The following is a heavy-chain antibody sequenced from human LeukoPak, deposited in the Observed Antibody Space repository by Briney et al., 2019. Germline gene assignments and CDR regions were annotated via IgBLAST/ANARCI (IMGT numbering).Heavy chain of an antibody. CDR3: ARGQYSSGWYGIDY. Sequence: ASVKVSCKAPGYTFTSYAMHWVRQAPGQRLEWMGRINAGNGNTKYSQKFQGRVTITRDTSASTAYMELSSLRSEVTAVYYCARGQYSSGWYGIDYWGQGTLVTVSS. J-gene: IGHJ4*02. D-gene: IGHD6-19*01. CDR1: GYTFTSYA. CDR2: INAGNGNT. V-gene: IGHV1-3*01.